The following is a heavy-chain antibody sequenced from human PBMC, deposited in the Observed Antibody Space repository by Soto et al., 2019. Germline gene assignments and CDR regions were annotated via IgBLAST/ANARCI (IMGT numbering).Heavy chain of an antibody. CDR1: GFTFSTYV. Sequence: EVQLLESGGGLVQPGGSLRLSCAASGFTFSTYVMNWVRQAPGKGLEWVSTITVNGANTYYADSVKGRFTISRDNSKNTLHLQMNGLRVEDTAVYYCEKNAEATIRVGFDYWGQGTLVTVSS. D-gene: IGHD5-12*01. CDR2: ITVNGANT. V-gene: IGHV3-23*01. CDR3: EKNAEATIRVGFDY. J-gene: IGHJ4*02.